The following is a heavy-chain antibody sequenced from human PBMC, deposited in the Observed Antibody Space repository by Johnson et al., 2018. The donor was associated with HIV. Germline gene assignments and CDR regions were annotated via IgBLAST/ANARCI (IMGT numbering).Heavy chain of an antibody. D-gene: IGHD2-8*01. V-gene: IGHV3-74*02. Sequence: VQLVESGGGLVQPGGSLRLSCAASGFTFSSYWMHWVRQAPGKGLVWVSRINSDGSSTSYADSVKGRFTISRDNSKNTLYLQMNSLRAEDTAVYYCAKGLVYADPDDAFDIWGQGTMVTVSS. CDR2: INSDGSST. J-gene: IGHJ3*02. CDR1: GFTFSSYW. CDR3: AKGLVYADPDDAFDI.